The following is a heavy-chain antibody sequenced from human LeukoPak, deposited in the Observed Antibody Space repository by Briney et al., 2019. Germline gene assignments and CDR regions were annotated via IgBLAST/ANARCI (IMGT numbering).Heavy chain of an antibody. V-gene: IGHV4-39*07. D-gene: IGHD3-22*01. CDR3: ASRPYYYDSSGYS. CDR1: GGSISSSSYY. J-gene: IGHJ5*02. Sequence: SETLSLTCTVSGGSISSSSYYWGWIRQPPGKGLEWIGEIYHSGSTNYNPSLKSRVTISVDKSKNQFSLKLSSVTAADTAVYYCASRPYYYDSSGYSWGQGTLVTVSS. CDR2: IYHSGST.